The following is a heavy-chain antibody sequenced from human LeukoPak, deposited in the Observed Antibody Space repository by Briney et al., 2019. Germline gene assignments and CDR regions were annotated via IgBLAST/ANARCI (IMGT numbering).Heavy chain of an antibody. D-gene: IGHD6-19*01. CDR1: GFTFSSYG. CDR2: ISYDGSNK. V-gene: IGHV3-30*18. J-gene: IGHJ4*02. Sequence: GGSLRLSCAASGFTFSSYGMPWVRQAPGKGLEWVAVISYDGSNKYYADSVKGRFTISRDNSKNTLYLQMNSLRAEDTAVYYCAKVGWYGSFLDYWGQGTLVTVSS. CDR3: AKVGWYGSFLDY.